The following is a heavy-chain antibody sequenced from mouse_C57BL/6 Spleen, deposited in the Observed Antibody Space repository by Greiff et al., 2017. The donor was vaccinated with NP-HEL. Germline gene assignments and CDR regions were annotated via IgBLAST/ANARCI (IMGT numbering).Heavy chain of an antibody. J-gene: IGHJ4*01. D-gene: IGHD1-1*01. CDR1: GYTFTSYG. CDR2: IYPRSGNT. V-gene: IGHV1-81*01. Sequence: VQRVESGAELARPGASVKLSCKASGYTFTSYGISWVKQRTGQGLEWIGEIYPRSGNTYYNEKFKGKATLTADKSSSTAYMELRSLTSEDSAVYFCARSIITTVVATEYYYAMDYWGQGTSVTVSS. CDR3: ARSIITTVVATEYYYAMDY.